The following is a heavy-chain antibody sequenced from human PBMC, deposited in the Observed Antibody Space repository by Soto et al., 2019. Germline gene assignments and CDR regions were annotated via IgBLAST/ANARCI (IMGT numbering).Heavy chain of an antibody. Sequence: QVPLVESGGGVVQPGRSLRLSCAASGFSFSNYAPHWVRQAPGKGLEWVAAISYDASNKYSADSVKGRFTISRDNSKNTLYLQMNSLRADDTAVYYCARDRGSESYYYYGMDVWGQGTTVTVSS. V-gene: IGHV3-30-3*01. CDR2: ISYDASNK. D-gene: IGHD1-26*01. J-gene: IGHJ6*02. CDR3: ARDRGSESYYYYGMDV. CDR1: GFSFSNYA.